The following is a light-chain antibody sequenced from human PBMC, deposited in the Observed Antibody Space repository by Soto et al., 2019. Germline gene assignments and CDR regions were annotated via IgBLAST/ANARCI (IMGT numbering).Light chain of an antibody. Sequence: EIVMTQSPATLSVSPGERATLSCRASQSVSSNLAWYQQKPGQAPRLLIYGASTRATGIPARFSGSESGTEFTLTISSLQSEDFAVYYCQQYNNWPTALTFGGGTKVEIK. CDR1: QSVSSN. J-gene: IGKJ4*01. V-gene: IGKV3-15*01. CDR3: QQYNNWPTALT. CDR2: GAS.